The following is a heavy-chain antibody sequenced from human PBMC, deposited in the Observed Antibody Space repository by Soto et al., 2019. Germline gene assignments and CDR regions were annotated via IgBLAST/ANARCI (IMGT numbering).Heavy chain of an antibody. V-gene: IGHV3-23*01. J-gene: IGHJ4*02. CDR3: AKDPGGRGYSYGYNDY. Sequence: LSLSCGASGFTFCSYAMSWVRQAPGKGLEWVSSISDSGDRTYYADSVKGRFTISRDNSKNTLYLQMNSLRAEDTAVYYCAKDPGGRGYSYGYNDYWGQGTLVTVSS. CDR1: GFTFCSYA. CDR2: ISDSGDRT. D-gene: IGHD5-18*01.